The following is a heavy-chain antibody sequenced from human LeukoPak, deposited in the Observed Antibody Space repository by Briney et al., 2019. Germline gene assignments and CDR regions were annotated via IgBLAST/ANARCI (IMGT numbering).Heavy chain of an antibody. CDR2: MNPNSGNT. J-gene: IGHJ6*03. Sequence: ASVKVSCEASGYTFTSYDINWVRRATGQGLEWMGWMNPNSGNTGYAQRFQGRVTMTRNTSISTAYMELSSLRSEGTAVYYCARRVVAGYYYYYMDVWGKGTTVTISS. CDR3: ARRVVAGYYYYYMDV. V-gene: IGHV1-8*01. CDR1: GYTFTSYD. D-gene: IGHD2-15*01.